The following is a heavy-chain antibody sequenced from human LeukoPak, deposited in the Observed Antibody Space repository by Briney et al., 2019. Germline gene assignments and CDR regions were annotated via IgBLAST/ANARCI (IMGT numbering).Heavy chain of an antibody. CDR3: AKVGYSSSSDY. D-gene: IGHD6-6*01. V-gene: IGHV5-51*01. CDR2: IYSGDSDT. CDR1: GYSFTTYW. J-gene: IGHJ4*02. Sequence: GESLKISCKGSGYSFTTYWIGWGRPMPGKGVEWRGIIYSGDSDTRYSPSFQGQVTISADKSISTPYLQWSSLKASDTAMYYCAKVGYSSSSDYWGQGTLVTVSS.